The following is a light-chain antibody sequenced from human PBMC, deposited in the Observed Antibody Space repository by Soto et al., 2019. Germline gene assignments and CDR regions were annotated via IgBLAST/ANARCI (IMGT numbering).Light chain of an antibody. CDR1: NVGNKP. CDR3: SSYTSSNTLV. J-gene: IGLJ2*01. CDR2: YDD. Sequence: QSVLTQPPSVSEAPGQRVAISCSGSNVGNKPVNWYQHLPGKAPKLLLYYDDMLSSGVSDRFSGSKSGTSASLAISGLQYDDEGDYYCSSYTSSNTLVFGGGTKLTVL. V-gene: IGLV1-36*01.